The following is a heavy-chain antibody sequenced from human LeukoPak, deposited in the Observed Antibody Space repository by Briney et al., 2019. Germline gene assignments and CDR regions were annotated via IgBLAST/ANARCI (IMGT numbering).Heavy chain of an antibody. CDR1: GGSFSGYY. CDR3: ARRKYYYGSGSYYKGYYFDY. J-gene: IGHJ4*02. D-gene: IGHD3-10*01. V-gene: IGHV4-34*01. CDR2: INHSGST. Sequence: PSETLSLTCAVYGGSFSGYYWSWIRQPPGKGLEWIGEINHSGSTNCNPSLKSRVTISVDTSKNQFSLKLSSVTAADTAVYYCARRKYYYGSGSYYKGYYFDYWGQGTLVTVSS.